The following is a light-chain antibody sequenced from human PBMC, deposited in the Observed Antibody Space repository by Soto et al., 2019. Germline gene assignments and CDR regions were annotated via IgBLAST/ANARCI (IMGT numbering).Light chain of an antibody. Sequence: DIQLTQSPSFLSASVGDRVTISCRASQGIRDFLAWYQQKPGKAPKLLIYAASTLQAGVPTRFSGFASWTEFTPTINNLQPADSATDYCQQFNVYPLTFGGGNKVEIK. J-gene: IGKJ4*01. CDR2: AAS. CDR1: QGIRDF. CDR3: QQFNVYPLT. V-gene: IGKV1-9*01.